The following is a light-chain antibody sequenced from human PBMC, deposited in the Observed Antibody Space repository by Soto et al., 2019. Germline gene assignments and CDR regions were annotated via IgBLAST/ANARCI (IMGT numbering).Light chain of an antibody. Sequence: EIVLTQSPGTLSLSPGERATLSCRTSQSVSSSYLAWYQQKPGQAPRLLIYGASSRATGIPDRFSGSGSGTDFTLTISRLEPEDFAVYYCQQYGRSWWTFGQGPKAEIK. CDR3: QQYGRSWWT. CDR2: GAS. CDR1: QSVSSSY. J-gene: IGKJ1*01. V-gene: IGKV3-20*01.